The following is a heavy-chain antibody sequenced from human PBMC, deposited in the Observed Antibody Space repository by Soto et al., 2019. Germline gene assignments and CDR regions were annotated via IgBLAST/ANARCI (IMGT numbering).Heavy chain of an antibody. CDR1: GFSFSSYS. V-gene: IGHV3-48*01. Sequence: GGSLRLSCAASGFSFSSYSMNSVRQAPGKGLEWVSYISSSSSTIYYADYVKRRFTISRDNAKNSLYLHMNSLRAEDTSVYYCARLITRNCSGGSCTPNMDVWGKGTTVTVSS. CDR2: ISSSSSTI. CDR3: ARLITRNCSGGSCTPNMDV. J-gene: IGHJ6*03. D-gene: IGHD2-15*01.